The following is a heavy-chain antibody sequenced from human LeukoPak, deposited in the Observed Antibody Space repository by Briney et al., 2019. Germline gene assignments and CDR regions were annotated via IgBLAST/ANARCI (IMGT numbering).Heavy chain of an antibody. Sequence: PGGSLRLSCVGSGFRFSSYSMNWVRQAPGKGLEWLSYISSGSSTIYYADSAKGRFTISRDNAKKSLYLQMNSLRAEDTAIYHCASVSGWYPADDAFDIWGQGTMVTVSS. V-gene: IGHV3-48*01. CDR2: ISSGSSTI. D-gene: IGHD6-19*01. CDR1: GFRFSSYS. J-gene: IGHJ3*02. CDR3: ASVSGWYPADDAFDI.